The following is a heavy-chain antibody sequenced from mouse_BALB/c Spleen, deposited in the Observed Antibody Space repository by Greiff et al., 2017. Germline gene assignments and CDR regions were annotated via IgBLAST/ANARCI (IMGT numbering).Heavy chain of an antibody. CDR3: ARRGYGSSYEGYFDY. CDR2: ISNSGGST. J-gene: IGHJ2*01. D-gene: IGHD1-1*01. Sequence: EVKLMESGGGLVQPGGSLKLSCAASGFTFSSYTMSWVRQTPEKRLEWVAYISNSGGSTYYPDTVKGRFTISRDNAKNTLYLQMSSLKSEDTAMYYCARRGYGSSYEGYFDYWGQGTTLTVSS. CDR1: GFTFSSYT. V-gene: IGHV5-12-2*01.